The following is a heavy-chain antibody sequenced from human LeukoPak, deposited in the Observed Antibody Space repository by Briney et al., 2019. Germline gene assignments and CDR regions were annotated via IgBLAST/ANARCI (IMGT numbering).Heavy chain of an antibody. CDR2: IKQDGSEK. D-gene: IGHD2-2*01. J-gene: IGHJ3*02. V-gene: IGHV3-7*01. Sequence: GGSLRLSCAASGFTFSSYWMSRVRQAPGKGLEWVANIKQDGSEKYYVDSVKGRFTISRDNAKNSLYLQMNSLRAEDTAVYYCARKGYCSSTSCQRAEAFDIWGQGTMVTVSS. CDR3: ARKGYCSSTSCQRAEAFDI. CDR1: GFTFSSYW.